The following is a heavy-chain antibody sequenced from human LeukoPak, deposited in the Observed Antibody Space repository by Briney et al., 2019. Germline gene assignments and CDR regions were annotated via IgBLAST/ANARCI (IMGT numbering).Heavy chain of an antibody. CDR3: ARGRSGYYFDY. J-gene: IGHJ4*02. V-gene: IGHV3-48*01. CDR1: GFTFSSSS. Sequence: GGSLRLSCAASGFTFSSSSMNWVRQAPGKGLEWVSYISSSSANIYYADSVKGRFTISRDNAKNSLLLQMNSLRAEDTAVYYCARGRSGYYFDYWGQGTLVTVSS. D-gene: IGHD6-25*01. CDR2: ISSSSANI.